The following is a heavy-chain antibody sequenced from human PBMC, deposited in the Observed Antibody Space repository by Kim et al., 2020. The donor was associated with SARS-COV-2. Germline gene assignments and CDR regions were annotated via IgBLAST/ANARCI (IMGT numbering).Heavy chain of an antibody. Sequence: CYADSVKGRFTISRDNSKNTLYLQMNSLRVEDTAVYFCARDSDDSGSFFDYWGQGTLVTVSS. V-gene: IGHV3-30*01. D-gene: IGHD3-10*01. J-gene: IGHJ4*02. CDR3: ARDSDDSGSFFDY.